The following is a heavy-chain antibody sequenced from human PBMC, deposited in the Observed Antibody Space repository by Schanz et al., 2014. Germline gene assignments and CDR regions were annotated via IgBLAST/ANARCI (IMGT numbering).Heavy chain of an antibody. D-gene: IGHD1-1*01. V-gene: IGHV4-39*02. CDR3: ASQLVMTSGQYFHH. J-gene: IGHJ1*01. CDR2: ISYGGST. Sequence: QLRVQESGPGLVKPSETLSLTCTVSGGSVRSNTYFWAWIRQPPGKGLEWIGSISYGGSTYSNPSRRVGLPIPGATFGPHFPLTRPSVAAADSGIYYCASQLVMTSGQYFHHWGHGTLAIVSS. CDR1: GGSVRSNTYF.